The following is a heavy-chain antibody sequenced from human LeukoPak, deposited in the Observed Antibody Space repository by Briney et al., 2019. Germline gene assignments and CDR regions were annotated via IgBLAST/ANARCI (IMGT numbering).Heavy chain of an antibody. V-gene: IGHV1-24*01. Sequence: ASVKVSCKVSGYTLTELSMHWVRQAPGKGLEWMGGFDPEDGETIYAQKFQGRVTMTEDTSTDTAYMELSSLRSEDTAVYYCATSHRFGILTGYTADYWGQGTLVTVSS. CDR1: GYTLTELS. CDR3: ATSHRFGILTGYTADY. J-gene: IGHJ4*02. CDR2: FDPEDGET. D-gene: IGHD3-9*01.